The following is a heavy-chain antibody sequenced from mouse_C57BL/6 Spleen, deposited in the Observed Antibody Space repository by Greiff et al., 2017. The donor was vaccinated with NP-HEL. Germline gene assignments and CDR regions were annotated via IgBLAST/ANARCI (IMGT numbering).Heavy chain of an antibody. CDR2: IYPGGGYT. V-gene: IGHV1-63*01. J-gene: IGHJ4*01. CDR1: GYTFTNYW. CDR3: AREEDYYAMDY. Sequence: VKLQESGAELVRPGTSVKMSCKASGYTFTNYWIGWAKQRPGHGLEWIGDIYPGGGYTNYNEKFKGKATLTADKSSSTAYMQFSSLTSEDSAIYYCAREEDYYAMDYWGQGTSVTVSS.